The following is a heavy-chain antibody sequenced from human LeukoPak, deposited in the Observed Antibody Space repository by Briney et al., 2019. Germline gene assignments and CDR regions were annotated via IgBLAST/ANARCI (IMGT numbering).Heavy chain of an antibody. V-gene: IGHV3-23*01. CDR1: GFTFSSYA. Sequence: GGSLRLSCAASGFTFSSYAMSWVRQAPGKGLEWVSAISGSGGSTYYADSVKGRFTISRDNSKNTPYLQMNSLRAEDTAVYYCAKSHQPSSSWYYFDYWGQGTLVTVSS. CDR2: ISGSGGST. CDR3: AKSHQPSSSWYYFDY. J-gene: IGHJ4*02. D-gene: IGHD6-13*01.